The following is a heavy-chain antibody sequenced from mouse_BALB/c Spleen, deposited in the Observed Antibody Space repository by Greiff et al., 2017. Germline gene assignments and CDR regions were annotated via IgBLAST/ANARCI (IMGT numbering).Heavy chain of an antibody. CDR2: ISSGGSYT. J-gene: IGHJ4*01. CDR1: GFTFSSYA. D-gene: IGHD2-4*01. V-gene: IGHV5-9-4*01. Sequence: EVQVVESGGGLVKPGGSLKLSCAASGFTFSSYAMSWVRQSPEKRLEWVAEISSGGSYTYYPDTVTGRFTISRDNAKNTLYLEMSSLRSEDTAMYYCARHYDEEGYAMDYWGQGTSVTVSS. CDR3: ARHYDEEGYAMDY.